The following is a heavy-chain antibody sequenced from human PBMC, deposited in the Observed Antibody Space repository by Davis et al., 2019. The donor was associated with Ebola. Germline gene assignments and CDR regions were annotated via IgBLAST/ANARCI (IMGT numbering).Heavy chain of an antibody. CDR1: GSSLTGLS. D-gene: IGHD3-3*01. CDR2: ISAYNGNT. Sequence: ASVKVSCKLFGSSLTGLSMHWVRQAPGQGLEWMGWISAYNGNTNYAQKLQGRVTVTTDTSTSTAYMELRSLRSDDTAVYYCARVSYDFWSGFDYWGQGILVTVSS. CDR3: ARVSYDFWSGFDY. V-gene: IGHV1-18*01. J-gene: IGHJ4*02.